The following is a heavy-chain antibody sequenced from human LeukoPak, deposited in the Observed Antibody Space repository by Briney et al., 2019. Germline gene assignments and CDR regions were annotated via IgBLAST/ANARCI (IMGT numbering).Heavy chain of an antibody. CDR1: GGSISSDY. CDR2: IYYSGTT. J-gene: IGHJ4*02. CDR3: ARGANWGSHDY. D-gene: IGHD7-27*01. V-gene: IGHV4-59*01. Sequence: SETLSLTCTVSGGSISSDYWSWIRQSPGKGLEWIGYIYYSGTTSYNPSLKSRVTISLDTSKNQFSLKLSSVTAADTAVYYCARGANWGSHDYWGQGTLVTVSS.